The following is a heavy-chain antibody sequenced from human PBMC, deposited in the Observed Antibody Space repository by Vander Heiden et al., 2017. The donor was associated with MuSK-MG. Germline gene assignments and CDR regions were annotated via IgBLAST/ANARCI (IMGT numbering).Heavy chain of an antibody. V-gene: IGHV4-34*01. CDR2: INHSGST. D-gene: IGHD3-10*01. J-gene: IGHJ4*02. Sequence: QVQLQQRGAGLLKPSETLSLTCAVYGGSFSGYYWSWIRQPPGKGLEWIGEINHSGSTNYNPSLKSRVTISVDTSKNQFSLKLSSVTAADTAVYYCARGGGGSGSYYIPHPFDYWGQGTLVTVSS. CDR3: ARGGGGSGSYYIPHPFDY. CDR1: GGSFSGYY.